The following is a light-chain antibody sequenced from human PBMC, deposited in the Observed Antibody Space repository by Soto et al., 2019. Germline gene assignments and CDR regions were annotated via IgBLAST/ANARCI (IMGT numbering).Light chain of an antibody. CDR2: GAS. V-gene: IGKV3D-15*01. J-gene: IGKJ3*01. Sequence: EILMTQSPATLSVSPGERATLSCRASQSLNRNLAWYQQKPGQAPRLIIYGASTRASGIPARFSGSGSGTESTLTISSLQSEAFALYYCQHYKDWRPAFTFGPGTKVDL. CDR3: QHYKDWRPAFT. CDR1: QSLNRN.